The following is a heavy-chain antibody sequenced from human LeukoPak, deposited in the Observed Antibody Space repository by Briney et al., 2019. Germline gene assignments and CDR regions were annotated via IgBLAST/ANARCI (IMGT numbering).Heavy chain of an antibody. CDR3: ARGRGYSGYDSFDY. J-gene: IGHJ4*02. D-gene: IGHD5-12*01. CDR1: GYTFTSYY. V-gene: IGHV1-2*02. CDR2: INPNSGGT. Sequence: ASVKVSCKASGYTFTSYYMYWVRQAPGQGLEWMGIINPNSGGTNYAQKFQGRVTMTRDTSISTAYMELSRLRSDDTAVYYCARGRGYSGYDSFDYWGQGTLVTVSS.